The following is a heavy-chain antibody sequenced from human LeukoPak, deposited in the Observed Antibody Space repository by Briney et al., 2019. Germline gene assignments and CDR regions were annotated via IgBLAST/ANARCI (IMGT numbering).Heavy chain of an antibody. CDR1: GYTFTSYD. J-gene: IGHJ4*02. Sequence: ASVKVSCKASGYTFTSYDINWVRQATGQGLEWMGWMNPNSGNTGYAQKFQGRVTMTRDMSTSTVYMELSSLRSEDTAVYYCARDGFGLGYCSGGSCYLFDYWGQGTLVTVSS. CDR2: MNPNSGNT. V-gene: IGHV1-8*01. D-gene: IGHD2-15*01. CDR3: ARDGFGLGYCSGGSCYLFDY.